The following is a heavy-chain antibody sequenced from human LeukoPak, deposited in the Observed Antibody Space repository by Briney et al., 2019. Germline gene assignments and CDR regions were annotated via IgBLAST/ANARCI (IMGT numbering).Heavy chain of an antibody. CDR1: GFTFSSYS. D-gene: IGHD2-15*01. CDR2: ISSSSSYI. V-gene: IGHV3-21*01. Sequence: GGSLRLSCAASGFTFSSYSMNWVRQAPGKGLEWVSSISSSSSYICYADSVKGRFTISRDNAKNSLYLQMNSLRAEDTAVYYCARHHLGYCSGGSCYGIDYWGQGTLVTVSS. J-gene: IGHJ4*02. CDR3: ARHHLGYCSGGSCYGIDY.